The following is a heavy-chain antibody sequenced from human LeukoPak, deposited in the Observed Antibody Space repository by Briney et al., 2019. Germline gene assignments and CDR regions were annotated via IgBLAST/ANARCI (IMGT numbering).Heavy chain of an antibody. Sequence: GRSLRLSCAASGFTFSSYGMHWVRQAPGKGLEWVAVISYDGSNKYYAVSVKGRFTISRDNSKNTLYLQMNSLRAEDTAVYYCASDIVVVSGFDYWGQGTLVTVSS. D-gene: IGHD2-15*01. CDR3: ASDIVVVSGFDY. CDR2: ISYDGSNK. J-gene: IGHJ4*02. V-gene: IGHV3-30*03. CDR1: GFTFSSYG.